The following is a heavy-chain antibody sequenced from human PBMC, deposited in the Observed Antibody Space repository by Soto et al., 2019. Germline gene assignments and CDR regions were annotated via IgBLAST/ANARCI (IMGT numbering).Heavy chain of an antibody. Sequence: SETLSLTCTVSGGSISSGGYYWSWIRQHPGKGLEWIGYIYYSGSTYYNPSLKSRVTISVDTSKNQFSLKLSSVTAADTAVYYCARTSCSGGSCYKIDYWGQGTLVTVSS. CDR3: ARTSCSGGSCYKIDY. V-gene: IGHV4-31*03. J-gene: IGHJ4*02. CDR1: GGSISSGGYY. D-gene: IGHD2-15*01. CDR2: IYYSGST.